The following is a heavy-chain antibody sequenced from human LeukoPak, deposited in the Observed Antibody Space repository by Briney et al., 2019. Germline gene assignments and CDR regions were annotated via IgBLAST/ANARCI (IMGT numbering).Heavy chain of an antibody. J-gene: IGHJ4*02. Sequence: EASVKVSCKASGYTFTGYYMHWVRQAPGQGLEWMGWINPNSGGTNYAQKFQGRVTMTRDTSISTAYMELSRLRSDDTAVYYCARASYYGSGSYVFDYWGQGTLVTVSS. V-gene: IGHV1-2*02. CDR3: ARASYYGSGSYVFDY. CDR1: GYTFTGYY. CDR2: INPNSGGT. D-gene: IGHD3-10*01.